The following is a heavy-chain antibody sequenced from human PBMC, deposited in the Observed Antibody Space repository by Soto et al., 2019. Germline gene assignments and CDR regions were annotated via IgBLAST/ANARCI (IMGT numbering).Heavy chain of an antibody. D-gene: IGHD3-9*01. CDR1: GYTFTSYD. V-gene: IGHV1-8*01. CDR2: MNPNRGNT. Sequence: VXVSCKASGYTFTSYDINWVRQATGQGFEYLGWMNPNRGNTDYAQKFRGRVTMTTNTSISTAYMELSSLRSEDTAVYYCAXXXXXXDLGNFDNALDVWGQGTTVTVSS. CDR3: AXXXXXXDLGNFDNALDV. J-gene: IGHJ6*02.